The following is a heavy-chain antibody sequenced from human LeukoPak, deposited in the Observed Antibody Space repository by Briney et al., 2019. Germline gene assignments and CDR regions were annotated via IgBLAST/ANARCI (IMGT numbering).Heavy chain of an antibody. Sequence: PGGSLRLSCAASGFTFSSYGMHWVRQAPGKGLEWVAVIWYDGSNKYYADSVKGRFTISRDNSKNTLYLQMNSLRAEDTAVYYCARSSLSYYGDELEDFDLWGRGTLVTVSS. D-gene: IGHD4-17*01. CDR2: IWYDGSNK. CDR3: ARSSLSYYGDELEDFDL. J-gene: IGHJ2*01. V-gene: IGHV3-33*01. CDR1: GFTFSSYG.